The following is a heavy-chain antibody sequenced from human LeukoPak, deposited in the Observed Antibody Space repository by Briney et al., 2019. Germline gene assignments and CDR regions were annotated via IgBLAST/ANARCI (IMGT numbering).Heavy chain of an antibody. CDR2: ILSDGSKE. D-gene: IGHD3-16*01. CDR3: AKTSYEVVYYGMDV. CDR1: GFTFSSYG. Sequence: PGGSLRLSCAASGFTFSSYGMHWVRQAPGKGLEWVAVILSDGSKEFYTDSVKGRFTISRDNSKNTLYPQMNSLRAEDTAVYYCAKTSYEVVYYGMDVWGQGTTVTVSS. J-gene: IGHJ6*02. V-gene: IGHV3-30*02.